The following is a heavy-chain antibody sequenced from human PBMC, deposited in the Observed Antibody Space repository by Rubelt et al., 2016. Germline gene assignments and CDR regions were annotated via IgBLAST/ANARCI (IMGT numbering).Heavy chain of an antibody. CDR2: IDPSGGAT. V-gene: IGHV1-46*01. CDR3: AREPASTCYFDF. J-gene: IGHJ4*02. CDR1: GYSFTSYG. Sequence: QIQLVQSGPEVKKPGASVKVSCKASGYSFTSYGVSWVRQAPGQGLEWMVMIDPSGGATNYAQKFQGRITMTRDTSTSTVYLDLSSLRSEDTAVYYCAREPASTCYFDFWGQGTLVTVSS. D-gene: IGHD2/OR15-2a*01.